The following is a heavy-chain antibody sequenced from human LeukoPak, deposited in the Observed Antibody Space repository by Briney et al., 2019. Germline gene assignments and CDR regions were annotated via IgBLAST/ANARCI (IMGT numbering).Heavy chain of an antibody. Sequence: GGSLRLSCAASGFTFSSYSMNWVRQAPGKGLEWVSSISSSSSYIYYADSVKGRFTISRDNAKNSLYLQMNSLRAEDTAVYYCARAYSSGWYVQDYYYYYGMDAWGQGTTVTVSS. J-gene: IGHJ6*02. CDR1: GFTFSSYS. CDR2: ISSSSSYI. V-gene: IGHV3-21*01. CDR3: ARAYSSGWYVQDYYYYYGMDA. D-gene: IGHD6-19*01.